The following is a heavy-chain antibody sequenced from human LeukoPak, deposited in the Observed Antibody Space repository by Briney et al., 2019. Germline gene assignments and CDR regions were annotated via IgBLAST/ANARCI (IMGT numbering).Heavy chain of an antibody. D-gene: IGHD2-15*01. V-gene: IGHV4-34*01. CDR3: ALVVVAATLFDY. CDR2: INHSGST. J-gene: IGHJ4*02. CDR1: GGSFSGYY. Sequence: SETLSLTCAVYGGSFSGYYWSWIRQPPGKGLEWMGEINHSGSTNYNPSLKRRVTISVDTSKNPFSLKLSSVTAADTAVYYCALVVVAATLFDYWGQGTLVTVSS.